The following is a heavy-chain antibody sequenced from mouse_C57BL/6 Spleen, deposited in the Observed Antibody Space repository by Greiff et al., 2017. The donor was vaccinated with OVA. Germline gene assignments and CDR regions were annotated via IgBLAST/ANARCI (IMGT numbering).Heavy chain of an antibody. CDR2: ISYDGSN. V-gene: IGHV3-6*01. J-gene: IGHJ2*01. CDR3: ARGGYYDYDGGYFDY. D-gene: IGHD2-4*01. CDR1: GYSITSGYY. Sequence: EVQLQESGPGLVKPSQSLSLTCSVTGYSITSGYYWNWIRQFPGNKLEWMGYISYDGSNNYNPSLKNRSSITRDTSKNQFFLKLNSVTTEDTATYYCARGGYYDYDGGYFDYWGQGTTLTVSS.